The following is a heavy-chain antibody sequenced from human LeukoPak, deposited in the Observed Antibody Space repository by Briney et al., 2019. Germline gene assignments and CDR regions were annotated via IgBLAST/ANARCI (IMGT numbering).Heavy chain of an antibody. CDR2: VYSSGTT. D-gene: IGHD4-11*01. CDR1: GGSIRSGSYY. CDR3: ARRYTVTTFFDY. V-gene: IGHV4-61*02. Sequence: SETLSLTCTVSGGSIRSGSYYWSWIRQPAGKGLEWIGRVYSSGTTNYNPSLKSRVTISVDTSKNQFSLKLSSVTAADTAVYYCARRYTVTTFFDYWGQGTLVTVSS. J-gene: IGHJ4*02.